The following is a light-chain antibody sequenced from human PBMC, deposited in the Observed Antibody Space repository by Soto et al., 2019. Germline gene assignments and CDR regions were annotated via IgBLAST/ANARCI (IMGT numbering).Light chain of an antibody. CDR3: QQSYSVPPT. CDR1: QRIRTA. CDR2: DAS. J-gene: IGKJ2*01. V-gene: IGKV1-39*01. Sequence: DVQMTQSPSSLSASVGDRVTITCRARQRIRTALNWYQQKPGKAPKFLIYDASSLQSEVPSRFSGSGSGTDFTLTISNLQPEDFATYYCQQSYSVPPTFGQGTKLEI.